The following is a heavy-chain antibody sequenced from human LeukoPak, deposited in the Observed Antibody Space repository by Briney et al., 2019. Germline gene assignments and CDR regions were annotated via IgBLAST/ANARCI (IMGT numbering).Heavy chain of an antibody. Sequence: PGGSLRLSCAASGFTFSSYGMHWVRQAPGKGLEWVASLWYDRRNTYYEDSVKGRFTISGDNSKNTLYLQMNRRRAEDRAVYYCAKDYYGSGSHDAFDIWGQGTMVTVSS. CDR2: LWYDRRNT. V-gene: IGHV3-30*02. D-gene: IGHD3-10*01. CDR3: AKDYYGSGSHDAFDI. CDR1: GFTFSSYG. J-gene: IGHJ3*02.